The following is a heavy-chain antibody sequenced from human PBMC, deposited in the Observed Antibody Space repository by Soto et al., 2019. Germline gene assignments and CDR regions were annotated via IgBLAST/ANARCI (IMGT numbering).Heavy chain of an antibody. D-gene: IGHD2-2*01. CDR3: ARGRTSSPTPGDY. V-gene: IGHV4-31*03. CDR1: GGSISSGGYY. J-gene: IGHJ4*02. Sequence: QVQLQESGPGLVKPSQTLSLTCTVSGGSISSGGYYWSWIRQHPGKGLEWIGYIYYSGSTYYNPSLKRRVTISVDPSKNQFSLKLSSVTAADTAVYYCARGRTSSPTPGDYWGQGTLVTVSS. CDR2: IYYSGST.